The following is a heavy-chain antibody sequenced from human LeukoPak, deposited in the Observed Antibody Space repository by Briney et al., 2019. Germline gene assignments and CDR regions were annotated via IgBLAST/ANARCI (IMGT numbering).Heavy chain of an antibody. CDR2: IYPGDSDT. CDR1: GYSFTSYW. J-gene: IGHJ4*02. CDR3: ARRHYYDSSSLDY. D-gene: IGHD3-22*01. V-gene: IGHV5-51*01. Sequence: GESLKISCKGSGYSFTSYWIGWVRQMPGKGLERMGIIYPGDSDTRYSPSFQGQVTISADKSISTAYLQWSSLKASDTAMYYCARRHYYDSSSLDYWGQGTLVTVSS.